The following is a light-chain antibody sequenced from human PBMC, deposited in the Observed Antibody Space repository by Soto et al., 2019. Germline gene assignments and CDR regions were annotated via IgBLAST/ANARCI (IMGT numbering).Light chain of an antibody. CDR3: QQYNSYWT. V-gene: IGKV1-5*01. CDR1: QSISSW. Sequence: DIQMTQSPSTLSASVGDRVTITCRASQSISSWLAWYQQKPGKAPKLLIYDASSLESGVPSRFSGSGSETEFTLTISSLQPDDFAVYYCQQYNSYWTFGQGTRWIS. J-gene: IGKJ1*01. CDR2: DAS.